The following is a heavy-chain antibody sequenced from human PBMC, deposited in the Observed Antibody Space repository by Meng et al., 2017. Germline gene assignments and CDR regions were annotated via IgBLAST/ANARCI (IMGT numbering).Heavy chain of an antibody. Sequence: QMTVKGSGPLLVKPTQALTLAFTFSGFSLSTSGVGVGWIRQHPGKALEWLALIYWDDDKRYSPSLKSRLTITKDTSKNQVVLTMTNMDPVDTSTYYCAHRQDSSYDYWGQGTLVTVSS. CDR2: IYWDDDK. V-gene: IGHV2-5*02. D-gene: IGHD2-2*01. CDR3: AHRQDSSYDY. J-gene: IGHJ4*02. CDR1: GFSLSTSGVG.